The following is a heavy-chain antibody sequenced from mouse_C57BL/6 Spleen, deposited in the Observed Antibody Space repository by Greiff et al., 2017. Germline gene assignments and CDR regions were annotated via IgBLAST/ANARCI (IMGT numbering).Heavy chain of an antibody. V-gene: IGHV14-4*01. Sequence: EVKLQESGAELVRPGASVKLSCTASGFNIKDDYMHWVKQRPEQGLEWIGWIDPENGDTEYASKFQGKATITADTSSNTAYLQLSSLTSEDTAVYYCTKTTVFSYAMDYWGQGTSVTVSS. J-gene: IGHJ4*01. CDR1: GFNIKDDY. CDR2: IDPENGDT. CDR3: TKTTVFSYAMDY. D-gene: IGHD1-1*01.